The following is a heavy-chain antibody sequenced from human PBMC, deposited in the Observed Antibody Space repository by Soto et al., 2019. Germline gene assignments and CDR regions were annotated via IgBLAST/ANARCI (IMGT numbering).Heavy chain of an antibody. CDR1: GGSISSGGYS. V-gene: IGHV4-30-2*01. CDR2: IYHSGST. J-gene: IGHJ3*02. Sequence: SETLSLTCAVSGGSISSGGYSWSWIRQPPGKGLEWIGYIYHSGSTYYNPSLKSRVTISVDRFKIQFSLKLSFVTAADTAVYYCARVGYDILTGRRNDAFDIWGQGTMVTVSS. D-gene: IGHD3-9*01. CDR3: ARVGYDILTGRRNDAFDI.